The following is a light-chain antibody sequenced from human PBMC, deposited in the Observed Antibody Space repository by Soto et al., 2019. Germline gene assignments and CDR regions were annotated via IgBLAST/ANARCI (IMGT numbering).Light chain of an antibody. V-gene: IGKV3-15*01. J-gene: IGKJ1*01. CDR2: GAT. Sequence: IVTPQSPSTVPVSPEEGAVLSFMSSQSVSSYLGWYQQKPGQAPRLLIHGATTRATGIPARFSGSGSGTEFTLTISSLQSEDFAVYYCQQYNNCPRTFGQGTKV. CDR3: QQYNNCPRT. CDR1: QSVSSY.